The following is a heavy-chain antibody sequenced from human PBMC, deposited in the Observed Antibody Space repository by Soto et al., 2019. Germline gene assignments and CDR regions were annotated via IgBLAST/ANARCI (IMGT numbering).Heavy chain of an antibody. J-gene: IGHJ4*02. D-gene: IGHD6-19*01. CDR1: GGSVSSGHYY. V-gene: IGHV4-61*01. CDR3: ARSGAGSGWL. CDR2: ISYTGST. Sequence: QVQLQESGPGLVRPSETLSLTCTVSGGSVSSGHYYWSWSRQPPGKGLEWIGYISYTGSTNYNPPLKSRVTISVDTSKNQFSLKMNSVTAADTAVYYCARSGAGSGWLGGQGTLVTVSS.